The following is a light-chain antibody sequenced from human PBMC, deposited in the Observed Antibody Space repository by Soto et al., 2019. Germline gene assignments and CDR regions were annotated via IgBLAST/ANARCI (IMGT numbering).Light chain of an antibody. CDR3: PQSYSTPRT. J-gene: IGKJ1*01. CDR1: QSISSY. CDR2: AAS. V-gene: IGKV1-39*01. Sequence: DIQMTQSPSSLSASVGDRVTITCRASQSISSYLNWYQQKPGKAPKLLIYAASSLQSGFPSRFSDSGTCTDFTLTISRLQPEDFATYYCPQSYSTPRTFGQGTKVEIK.